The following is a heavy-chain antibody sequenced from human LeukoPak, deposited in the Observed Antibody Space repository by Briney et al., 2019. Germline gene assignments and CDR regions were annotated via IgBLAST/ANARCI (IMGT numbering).Heavy chain of an antibody. D-gene: IGHD3-10*01. CDR3: ASSGYYYARPGH. J-gene: IGHJ1*01. Sequence: SETLSLTCAVYGGSFSGYYWSWIRQPPGKGLEWIGEINHSGSTNYNPSPKSRVTISVDTSKNQFSLKLSSVTAADTAVYYCASSGYYYARPGHWGQGTLVTVSS. CDR2: INHSGST. V-gene: IGHV4-34*01. CDR1: GGSFSGYY.